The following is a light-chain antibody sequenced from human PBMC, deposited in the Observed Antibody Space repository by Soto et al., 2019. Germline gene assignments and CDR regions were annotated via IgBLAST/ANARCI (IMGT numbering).Light chain of an antibody. V-gene: IGKV3-20*01. CDR1: QSVSSSY. CDR2: GAS. Sequence: EIVLTQSPGTLSLSPGERATLSCRASQSVSSSYLAWYQQKPGHAPRLLNYGASSRATGIPVRFSGSGSGTDFTLTISRLEPEDFAVYYCQQYGTSPPTFGPGTKVDIK. J-gene: IGKJ3*01. CDR3: QQYGTSPPT.